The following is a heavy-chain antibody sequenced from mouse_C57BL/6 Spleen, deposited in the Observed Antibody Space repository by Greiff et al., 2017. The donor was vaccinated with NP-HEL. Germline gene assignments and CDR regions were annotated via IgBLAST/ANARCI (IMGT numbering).Heavy chain of an antibody. CDR1: GYTFTSYW. V-gene: IGHV1-52*01. CDR2: IDPSDSET. Sequence: QVQLQQPGAELVRPGSSVNLSCKASGYTFTSYWMHWVKQRPIQGLEWIGNIDPSDSETHYNQKFKDKATLTVDKSSSTAYMQLSSLTSEDSAVYYCAREGYGSSPFDYWGQGTTLTVSS. J-gene: IGHJ2*01. CDR3: AREGYGSSPFDY. D-gene: IGHD1-1*01.